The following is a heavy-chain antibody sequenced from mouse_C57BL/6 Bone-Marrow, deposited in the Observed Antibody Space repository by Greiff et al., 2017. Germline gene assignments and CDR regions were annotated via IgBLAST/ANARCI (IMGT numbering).Heavy chain of an antibody. D-gene: IGHD2-3*01. CDR2: ISDGGSYT. Sequence: EVMLVESGGGLVKPGVSLKLSCAASGFTFSSYAMSWVRQTPEKRLEWVATISDGGSYTYYPDNVKGRFTISRDNAKNNLYLQMSHLKSEDTAMYYCARQAIYDGYYVVDYWGQGTTLTVSS. V-gene: IGHV5-4*03. J-gene: IGHJ2*01. CDR3: ARQAIYDGYYVVDY. CDR1: GFTFSSYA.